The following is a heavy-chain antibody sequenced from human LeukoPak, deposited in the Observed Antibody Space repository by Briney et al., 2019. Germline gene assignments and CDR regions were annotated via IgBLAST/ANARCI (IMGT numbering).Heavy chain of an antibody. CDR3: ATDGRFGEFFGDGMDV. CDR2: ISSSSSYT. D-gene: IGHD3-10*01. CDR1: GFTFSDYY. J-gene: IGHJ6*04. V-gene: IGHV3-11*06. Sequence: PGGSLRLSCAASGFTFSDYYMSWIRQAPGKGLEWVSYISSSSSYTNYADSVKGRFTISRDNAKNSLYLQMNSLRAEDTAVYYCATDGRFGEFFGDGMDVWGKGTTVTVSS.